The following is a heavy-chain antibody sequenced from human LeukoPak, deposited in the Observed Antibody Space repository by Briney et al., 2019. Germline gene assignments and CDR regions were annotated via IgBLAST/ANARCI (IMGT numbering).Heavy chain of an antibody. J-gene: IGHJ5*02. V-gene: IGHV4-30-2*01. Sequence: SETLSLTCAVSGGSISSGGYSWSWIRQPPGKGLEWIGYIYHSGSTYYNPSLKSRVTISVDRSKNQFSLKLSSVTAADAAVYYCARLRARITIFGVVIIGENWFDPWGQGTLVTVSS. CDR2: IYHSGST. CDR1: GGSISSGGYS. CDR3: ARLRARITIFGVVIIGENWFDP. D-gene: IGHD3-3*01.